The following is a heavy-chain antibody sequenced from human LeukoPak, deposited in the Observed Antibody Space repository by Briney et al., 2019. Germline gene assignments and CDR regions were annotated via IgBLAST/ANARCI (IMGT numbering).Heavy chain of an antibody. CDR1: GFTFSDYY. CDR2: ISSSGNSI. J-gene: IGHJ4*02. CDR3: ARDASVAHHYCLDC. Sequence: GGSLRLSCAASGFTFSDYYMTWIRQAPGKGLEWVSYISSSGNSIYYADSVKGRFTISRDNSKNSLFLQMNSLSADDTAVYYCARDASVAHHYCLDCWGQGTLVTVSS. D-gene: IGHD2/OR15-2a*01. V-gene: IGHV3-11*01.